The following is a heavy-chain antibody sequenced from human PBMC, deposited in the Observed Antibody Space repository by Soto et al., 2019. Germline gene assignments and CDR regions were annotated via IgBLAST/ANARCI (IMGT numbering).Heavy chain of an antibody. J-gene: IGHJ4*02. V-gene: IGHV1-69*02. Sequence: QVQLVQSGAEVKKPGSSVKVSCKASGGTFSSYTISWVRQAPGQGLEWMGRISPNLGMANYAQKFQGRVTITADKSTGTASMELSSLRSEDTAVYYCAMGYCSSTSCDREYWGQGTRVTVSS. D-gene: IGHD2-2*02. CDR1: GGTFSSYT. CDR3: AMGYCSSTSCDREY. CDR2: ISPNLGMA.